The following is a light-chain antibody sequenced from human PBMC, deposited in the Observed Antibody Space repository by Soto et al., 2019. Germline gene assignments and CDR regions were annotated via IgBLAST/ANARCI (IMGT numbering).Light chain of an antibody. J-gene: IGKJ2*03. Sequence: DIQMTQSPSTLSASIGDRVTITCRASQSTTEWLAWYQQKPGKAPKLLIYRTSSVDSGVPSRFSGSGSGTEFTLTISSLQPDDFATYYCQQYNTYSYSFGQGTKLEIK. CDR1: QSTTEW. V-gene: IGKV1-5*03. CDR3: QQYNTYSYS. CDR2: RTS.